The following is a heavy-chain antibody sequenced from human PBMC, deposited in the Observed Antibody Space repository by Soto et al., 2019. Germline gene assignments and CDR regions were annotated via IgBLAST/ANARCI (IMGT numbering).Heavy chain of an antibody. CDR2: IYHSGTT. V-gene: IGHV4-30-2*01. D-gene: IGHD3-10*01. Sequence: TWETLSLTCAVSGGSVSAAGYSWSWIRQPPGGGLEWIGYIYHSGTTLYNPSLKTRLTISLDRSNNRFSLTLTSMTAADTAVYYCARAQFYSGSGNYYNLMFDPCGQGTQVTVSS. J-gene: IGHJ5*02. CDR3: ARAQFYSGSGNYYNLMFDP. CDR1: GGSVSAAGYS.